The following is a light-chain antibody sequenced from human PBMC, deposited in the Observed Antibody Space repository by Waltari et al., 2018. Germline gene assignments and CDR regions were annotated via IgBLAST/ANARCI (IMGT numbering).Light chain of an antibody. Sequence: YIAVNPQKPAQAPRLPFVAPSTRAAGIPDRFSGSGSGADFSLTITRLEPEDFAVYYCQHHVRLPATFGQGTKV. J-gene: IGKJ1*01. CDR3: QHHVRLPAT. V-gene: IGKV3-20*01. CDR2: APS. CDR1: Y.